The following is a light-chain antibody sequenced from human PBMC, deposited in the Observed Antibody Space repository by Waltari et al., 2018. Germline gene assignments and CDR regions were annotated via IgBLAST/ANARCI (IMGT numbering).Light chain of an antibody. CDR1: KGVLAL. CDR3: QQLNTYPIT. J-gene: IGKJ5*01. Sequence: DIQLTQSPSSLSASVGDRVTITCRASKGVLALLAWYQHKPGKAHKRLISEVSTLQSGVPSRFSGGGSGTEFTLTITSLQPEDFATYYCQQLNTYPITFGQGTRLEIK. CDR2: EVS. V-gene: IGKV1-9*01.